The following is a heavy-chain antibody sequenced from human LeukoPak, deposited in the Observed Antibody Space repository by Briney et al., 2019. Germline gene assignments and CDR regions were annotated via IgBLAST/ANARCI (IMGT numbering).Heavy chain of an antibody. CDR2: ISNGSTDI. CDR1: GFSFSSYS. V-gene: IGHV3-21*01. CDR3: ARVLDCSTTTCFWNYFYYYMDV. J-gene: IGHJ6*03. D-gene: IGHD2-2*01. Sequence: GGSLRLSCAASGFSFSSYSMTCVRQAPGKGLEWVSSISNGSTDIFYAGSVRGRFTISRDNAKNSLYLQMNSLRAEDTAVYYCARVLDCSTTTCFWNYFYYYMDVWGKGTTVTVSS.